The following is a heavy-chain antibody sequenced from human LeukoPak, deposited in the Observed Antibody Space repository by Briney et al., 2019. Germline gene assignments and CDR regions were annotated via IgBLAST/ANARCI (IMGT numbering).Heavy chain of an antibody. CDR1: GGSFSGYY. Sequence: SETLSLTCAVYGGSFSGYYWSWIRQPPGKGLEWIGEINHSGSTNYNPSLKSRVTISVDTSKNQFSLKLSSVTAADTAVFYCASGAHSSSIARLDSWGQGTLVTVSS. J-gene: IGHJ4*02. CDR3: ASGAHSSSIARLDS. CDR2: INHSGST. V-gene: IGHV4-34*01. D-gene: IGHD6-6*01.